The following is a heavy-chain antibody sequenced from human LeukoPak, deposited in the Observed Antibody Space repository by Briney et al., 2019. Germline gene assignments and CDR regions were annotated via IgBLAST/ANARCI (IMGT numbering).Heavy chain of an antibody. CDR3: ARGDCTNGVCFGPHYYYYYMDV. CDR1: GGSISSGSYY. V-gene: IGHV4-61*02. J-gene: IGHJ6*03. CDR2: IYTSGST. D-gene: IGHD2-8*01. Sequence: SETLSLTCTVSGGSISSGSYYWSWIRQPAGKGLEWIGRIYTSGSTNYNPSLKSRVTISVDTSKNQFSLKLSSVTAADTAVYYCARGDCTNGVCFGPHYYYYYMDVWGKGTTVTVSS.